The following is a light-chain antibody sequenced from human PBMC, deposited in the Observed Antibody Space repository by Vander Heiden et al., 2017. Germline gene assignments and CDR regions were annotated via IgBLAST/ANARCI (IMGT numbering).Light chain of an antibody. V-gene: IGLV3-21*02. J-gene: IGLJ3*02. CDR3: QMWGNTSDDVR. CDR2: DGS. CDR1: NIGTKA. Sequence: SFALTHSPSASVAPGQTARLTCGESNIGTKAVHWCKQKPGQAPVMGVYDGSDRPSGIPERFSGSNSGNAATLTITGIEAGDEADYYCQMWGNTSDDVRFDGGTKLTVL.